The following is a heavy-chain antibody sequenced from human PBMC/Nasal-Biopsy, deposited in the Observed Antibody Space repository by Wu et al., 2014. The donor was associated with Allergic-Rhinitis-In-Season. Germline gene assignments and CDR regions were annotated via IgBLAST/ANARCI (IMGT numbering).Heavy chain of an antibody. D-gene: IGHD3-3*01. Sequence: TLSLTCTVSGYSISSGYYWGWIRQPPGKGLEWIGYIYYSGSTNYNPSLKSRVTISVDTSKNQFSLNLSSVTAADTAVYYCARQIDFWSGASRWFDPWGQGTLVTVSS. J-gene: IGHJ5*02. CDR2: IYYSGST. V-gene: IGHV4-38-2*02. CDR1: GYSISSGYY. CDR3: ARQIDFWSGASRWFDP.